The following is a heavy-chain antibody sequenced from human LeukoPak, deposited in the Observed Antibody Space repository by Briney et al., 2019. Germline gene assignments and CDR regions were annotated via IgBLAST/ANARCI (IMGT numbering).Heavy chain of an antibody. V-gene: IGHV3-23*01. CDR3: AKDLRQYYYDSSGYYPY. CDR1: GFTFSSYA. CDR2: ISGSGGST. J-gene: IGHJ4*02. Sequence: GSLRLPCAASGFTFSSYAMSWVRQAPGKGLEWVSAISGSGGSTYYADSVKGRFTISRDNSKNTLYLQMNSLRAEDTAVYYCAKDLRQYYYDSSGYYPYWGQGTLVTVSS. D-gene: IGHD3-22*01.